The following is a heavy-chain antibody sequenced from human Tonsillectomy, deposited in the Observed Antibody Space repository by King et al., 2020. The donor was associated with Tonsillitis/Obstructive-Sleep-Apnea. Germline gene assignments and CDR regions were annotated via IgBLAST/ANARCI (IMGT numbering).Heavy chain of an antibody. D-gene: IGHD3-3*01. Sequence: VQLVESGGGLVKPGGYLRLSCAASGFTFSSYSMNWVRQAPGKGLEWVSSISSSSSYIYYADSVKGRFTISRDNAKNSLYLQMNSLRAEDTAVYYCARLRFLEWLSDYWGQGTLVTVSS. CDR1: GFTFSSYS. CDR3: ARLRFLEWLSDY. CDR2: ISSSSSYI. V-gene: IGHV3-21*01. J-gene: IGHJ4*02.